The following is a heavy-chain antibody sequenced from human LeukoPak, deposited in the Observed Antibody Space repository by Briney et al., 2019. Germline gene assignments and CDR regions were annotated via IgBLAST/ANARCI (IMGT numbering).Heavy chain of an antibody. J-gene: IGHJ4*02. Sequence: PGGSLRLSCADSGFIFDDYDMSWARQVPGKGLEWVSGIDWNGSSTGYADSVKGRFTISRYNAKNSLYLQMNSLRAEDTAVYYCARGTELGWLPPPLDYWGQGTLVTVSS. CDR3: ARGTELGWLPPPLDY. CDR2: IDWNGSST. D-gene: IGHD3-22*01. V-gene: IGHV3-20*04. CDR1: GFIFDDYD.